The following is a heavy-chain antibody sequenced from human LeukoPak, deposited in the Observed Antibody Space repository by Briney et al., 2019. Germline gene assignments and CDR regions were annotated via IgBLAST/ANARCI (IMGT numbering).Heavy chain of an antibody. CDR1: GYTFTSYG. J-gene: IGHJ5*02. CDR2: INPNSGGT. Sequence: GASVKVSCKASGYTFTSYGISWVRQAPGQGLEWMGWINPNSGGTNYAQKFQGRVTMTRDTSISTAYMELSRLRSDDTAVYYCAREWSYYDSSGCLDPWGQGTLVTVSS. V-gene: IGHV1-2*02. CDR3: AREWSYYDSSGCLDP. D-gene: IGHD3-22*01.